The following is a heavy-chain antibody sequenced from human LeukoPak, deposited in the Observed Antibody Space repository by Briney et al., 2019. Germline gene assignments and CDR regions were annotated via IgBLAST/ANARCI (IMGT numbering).Heavy chain of an antibody. CDR3: ARDSPLLAYCGGDCYSAWFDP. J-gene: IGHJ5*02. Sequence: GASVKVSCKASGYTFTSYGISWVRQAPGQGLEWMGWISAYNGNTNYAQKLQGRVTMTTDTSTSTAYMELRSLRSDDTAVYYRARDSPLLAYCGGDCYSAWFDPWGQGTLVTVSS. CDR1: GYTFTSYG. V-gene: IGHV1-18*01. D-gene: IGHD2-21*02. CDR2: ISAYNGNT.